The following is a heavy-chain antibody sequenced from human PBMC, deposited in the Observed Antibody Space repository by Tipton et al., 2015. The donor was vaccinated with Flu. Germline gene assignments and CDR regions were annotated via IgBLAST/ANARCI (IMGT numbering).Heavy chain of an antibody. V-gene: IGHV4-31*03. CDR1: GGSISSGGYY. D-gene: IGHD1-26*01. Sequence: TLSLTCTVSGGSISSGGYYWSWIRQHPGKGLEWIGYIYYSGSTYYNPSLKSRVTISVDTSKNQFSLKLSSVTAADTAVYYCAREWETYSTWDVWGQGTTVTVSS. CDR3: AREWETYSTWDV. CDR2: IYYSGST. J-gene: IGHJ6*02.